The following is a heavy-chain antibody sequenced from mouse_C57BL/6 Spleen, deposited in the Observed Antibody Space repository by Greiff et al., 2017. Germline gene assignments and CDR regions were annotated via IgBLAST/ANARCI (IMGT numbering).Heavy chain of an antibody. CDR1: GYTFTDYN. D-gene: IGHD1-1*01. CDR2: INPNNGGP. V-gene: IGHV1-22*01. J-gene: IGHJ2*01. CDR3: ASDYYGSRNY. Sequence: VQLKESGPELVKPGASVTMSCKASGYTFTDYNMHWVKPSHGKILEWIGYINPNNGGPSYNQKFKGKATLTVNKSSSTAYMELRSLTSEDSAVYYCASDYYGSRNYWGQGTTLTVSS.